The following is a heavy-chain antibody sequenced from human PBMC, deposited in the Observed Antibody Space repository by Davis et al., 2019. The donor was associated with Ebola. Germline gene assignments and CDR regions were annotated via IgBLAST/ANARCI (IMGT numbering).Heavy chain of an antibody. CDR3: AREQWLVHYLDY. Sequence: PGGSLRLSCVASGFNFGPFWMHWVRQAPGKGLEWVAIISDDGTSKYYADSVKGRFTVSRDNSRNTVSLLMSSLRPEDTAVYYCAREQWLVHYLDYWGQGTLVSVSS. CDR2: ISDDGTSK. D-gene: IGHD6-19*01. CDR1: GFNFGPFW. V-gene: IGHV3-30-3*01. J-gene: IGHJ4*02.